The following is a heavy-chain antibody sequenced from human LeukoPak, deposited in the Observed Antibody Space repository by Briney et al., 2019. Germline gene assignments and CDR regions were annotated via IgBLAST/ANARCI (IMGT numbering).Heavy chain of an antibody. D-gene: IGHD3-10*01. CDR3: TSGPYDYGSGTYYH. CDR2: IKSKTNGGTT. V-gene: IGHV3-15*01. J-gene: IGHJ4*02. Sequence: GGSLRLSCAASGFTFSNAWMSRVRQAPGKGLEWVGRIKSKTNGGTTDYAAPVKGRFTISRDDSKNTLYVQMNSLKTEDTAVYYCTSGPYDYGSGTYYHWGQGTLVTVSS. CDR1: GFTFSNAW.